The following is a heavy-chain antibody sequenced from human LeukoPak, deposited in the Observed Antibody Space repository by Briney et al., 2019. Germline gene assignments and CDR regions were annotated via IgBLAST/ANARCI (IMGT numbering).Heavy chain of an antibody. Sequence: GGSLRLSCAASGFTFSSYSMNWVRQAPGKGLEWVSYISSSSSTIYYADSVKGRFTISRDNAKNSLYLQMNSLRAEYTAVYYCASLKRYGSGSLDPWGQGTLVTVSS. CDR2: ISSSSSTI. D-gene: IGHD3-10*01. J-gene: IGHJ5*02. CDR1: GFTFSSYS. V-gene: IGHV3-48*01. CDR3: ASLKRYGSGSLDP.